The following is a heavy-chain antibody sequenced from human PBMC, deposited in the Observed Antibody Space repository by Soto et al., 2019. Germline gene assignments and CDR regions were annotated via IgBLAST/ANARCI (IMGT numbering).Heavy chain of an antibody. V-gene: IGHV3-33*01. CDR1: GFTXSSYG. CDR3: ARDGGYYDSSGYYYSYYYYGMDV. D-gene: IGHD3-22*01. Sequence: PXGSLRLSCAASGFTXSSYGMHWVRQAPGKGLEWVAVIWYDGSNKYYADSVKGRFTISRDNSKNTLYLQMNSLRAEDTAVYYCARDGGYYDSSGYYYSYYYYGMDVWGQGTTVTVSS. J-gene: IGHJ6*02. CDR2: IWYDGSNK.